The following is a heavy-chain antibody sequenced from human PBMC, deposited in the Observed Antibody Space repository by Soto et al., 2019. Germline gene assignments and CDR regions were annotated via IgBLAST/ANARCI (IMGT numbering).Heavy chain of an antibody. CDR2: IKSKTDGGTT. CDR3: TSTGYYYGMDV. Sequence: EVQLVESGGGLVKPGGSLRLSCAASGFTFSNAWMSWVRQAPGKGLEWVGRIKSKTDGGTTDYAAPVKGRFTISRDDSKNTLYLQMNSLKIEDTAVYYCTSTGYYYGMDVWGQGTTVTVSS. V-gene: IGHV3-15*01. J-gene: IGHJ6*02. CDR1: GFTFSNAW.